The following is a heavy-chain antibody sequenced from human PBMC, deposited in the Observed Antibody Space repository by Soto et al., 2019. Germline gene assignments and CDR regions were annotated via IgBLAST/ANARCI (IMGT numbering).Heavy chain of an antibody. D-gene: IGHD6-6*01. V-gene: IGHV1-69*01. J-gene: IGHJ6*02. CDR3: ARDNFIEVRSDYYQYALDV. Sequence: QVQLVQSGAEVRKPGSSVKVSCKASGGIFRSNAISWVRQAHGQGLEWMGGIIPIFGATQYTQKFQGRVTITADESTTTAYMELRSLSSEDTAVYYCARDNFIEVRSDYYQYALDVWGQGTTVTVSS. CDR2: IIPIFGAT. CDR1: GGIFRSNA.